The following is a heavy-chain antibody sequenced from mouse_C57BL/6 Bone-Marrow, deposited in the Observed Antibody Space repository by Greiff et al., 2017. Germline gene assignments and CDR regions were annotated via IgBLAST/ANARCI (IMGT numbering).Heavy chain of an antibody. CDR2: INPSSGYT. CDR1: GYTFTSYW. J-gene: IGHJ4*01. V-gene: IGHV1-7*01. Sequence: QVQLQQSGAELAKPGASVKLSCKASGYTFTSYWLHWVKQRPGQGLEWIGYINPSSGYTKYNQKFKDKATLTADKSSSTAYMQLSSLTYEDSAVYYCARERLANWDVYYAMDYWGQGTSVTVSS. CDR3: ARERLANWDVYYAMDY. D-gene: IGHD4-1*01.